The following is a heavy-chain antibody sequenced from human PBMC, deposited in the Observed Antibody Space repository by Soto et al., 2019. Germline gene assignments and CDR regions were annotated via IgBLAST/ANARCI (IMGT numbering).Heavy chain of an antibody. CDR3: AKDGDNSGWSD. CDR2: IRGSGGST. V-gene: IGHV3-23*01. J-gene: IGHJ4*01. CDR1: GFTFSRYD. Sequence: GVSLRLSCAASGFTFSRYDMTWVRQAPGKGLEWVSAIRGSGGSTYYADSVKGRFTISRDNSKNTLYLQMNSLRAEDTAVYYCAKDGDNSGWSDWGQGTLVTVSS. D-gene: IGHD6-19*01.